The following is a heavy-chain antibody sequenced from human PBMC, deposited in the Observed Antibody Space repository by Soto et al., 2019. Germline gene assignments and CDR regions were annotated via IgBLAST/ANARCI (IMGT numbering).Heavy chain of an antibody. V-gene: IGHV3-48*03. D-gene: IGHD5-12*01. J-gene: IGHJ3*02. CDR3: TKEKSVMYSGYDAFDT. CDR1: GFTFSSYE. Sequence: PGGSLRLSCAASGFTFSSYEMDWVHQAPGKGLEWVAHITGSGGTMYADSVRGRFTISRDNADNSLYLQMNSLRAEDTAVYYCTKEKSVMYSGYDAFDTWGRGTMVTVSS. CDR2: ITGSGGTM.